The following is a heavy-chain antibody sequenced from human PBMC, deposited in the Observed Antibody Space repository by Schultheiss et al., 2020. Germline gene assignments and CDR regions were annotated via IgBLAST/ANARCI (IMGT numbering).Heavy chain of an antibody. CDR3: ARLPGGSWYNWFDP. CDR1: GGSFSGYY. Sequence: SQTLSLTCAVYGGSFSGYYWSWIRQPPGKGLEWIGEINHSGSTNYNPSLKSRVTISVDTSKNQFSLKLSSVTAADTAVYYCARLPGGSWYNWFDPWGQGTRVTVAS. V-gene: IGHV4-34*09. D-gene: IGHD6-13*01. CDR2: INHSGST. J-gene: IGHJ5*02.